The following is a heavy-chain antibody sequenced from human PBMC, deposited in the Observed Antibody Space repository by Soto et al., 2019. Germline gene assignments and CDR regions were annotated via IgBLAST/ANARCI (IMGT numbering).Heavy chain of an antibody. Sequence: SETLSLTCTVSGGSISSGGYYWSWIRQHPGKGLEWIGYIYYSGSTYYNPSLKSRVTISVDTSKNQFSLKLSSVTAADTAVYYCAGSALTDYYDSSGLDYWGQGTLVTVSS. CDR2: IYYSGST. J-gene: IGHJ4*02. CDR1: GGSISSGGYY. V-gene: IGHV4-31*03. D-gene: IGHD3-22*01. CDR3: AGSALTDYYDSSGLDY.